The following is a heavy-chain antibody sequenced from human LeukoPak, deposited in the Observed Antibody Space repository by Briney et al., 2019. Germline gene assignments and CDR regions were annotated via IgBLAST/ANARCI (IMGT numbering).Heavy chain of an antibody. Sequence: SVKVSCKASGGTFSNYGISWVRHAPGQGLEWMGRISPILGITNYARKFQDRVTLTADISTSTAYMELNSLASDDTAVYYCARVGGIAAAGTGFHWGQGTLVTVSS. CDR2: ISPILGIT. CDR3: ARVGGIAAAGTGFH. J-gene: IGHJ4*02. CDR1: GGTFSNYG. V-gene: IGHV1-69*04. D-gene: IGHD6-13*01.